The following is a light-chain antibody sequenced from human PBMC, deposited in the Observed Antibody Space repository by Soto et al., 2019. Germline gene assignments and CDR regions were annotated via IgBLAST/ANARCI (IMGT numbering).Light chain of an antibody. CDR3: QQTYSAPPT. V-gene: IGKV1-39*01. J-gene: IGKJ2*01. Sequence: DIQMTQSPSSLSASVGDRVAITCRAGQGITDYLNWYQQKAGMAPKLLISSASRLQSGVPSRFSGYRSGTDFTLTINSLQPEDFATYYCQQTYSAPPTFGQGTKLE. CDR1: QGITDY. CDR2: SAS.